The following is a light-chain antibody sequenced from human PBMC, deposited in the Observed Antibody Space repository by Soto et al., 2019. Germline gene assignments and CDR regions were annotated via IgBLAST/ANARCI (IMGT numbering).Light chain of an antibody. Sequence: DIQLTQSPSTLSASVGDRVTITCRASQSISSWLAWYQQQPGKAPKLLIYKASSLQSGVPPRFSGSGSGTEFTLTISSLQPDDFATYYCQRYDNYPWTFGQGTKVEIK. J-gene: IGKJ1*01. CDR1: QSISSW. CDR3: QRYDNYPWT. CDR2: KAS. V-gene: IGKV1-5*03.